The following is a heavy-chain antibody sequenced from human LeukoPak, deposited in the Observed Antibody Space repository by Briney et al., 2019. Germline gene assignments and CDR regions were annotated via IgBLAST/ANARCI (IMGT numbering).Heavy chain of an antibody. Sequence: SETLSLTCTVSGGSISSYYWSWIRQPPGKGLEWIGYIHYSGNTNYNPSLKSRVTISVDTSKNQFSLNLSSVTAADTAIYYCAKPIHDYGDFYFDFWGQGTLVTVSS. V-gene: IGHV4-59*01. D-gene: IGHD4-17*01. CDR1: GGSISSYY. CDR3: AKPIHDYGDFYFDF. J-gene: IGHJ4*02. CDR2: IHYSGNT.